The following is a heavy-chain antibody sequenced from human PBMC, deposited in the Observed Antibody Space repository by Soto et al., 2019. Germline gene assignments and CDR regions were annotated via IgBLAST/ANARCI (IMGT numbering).Heavy chain of an antibody. CDR3: ARVQQWAGAFDI. Sequence: PGGSLRLSCAASGFTFSSFSMNWVRQAPGKGLEWVSSISSSSSYIYYADSVKGRFTISRDNAKNSLYLQMNSLRAEDTAVYYCARVQQWAGAFDIWGQGTMVTVSS. D-gene: IGHD6-19*01. J-gene: IGHJ3*02. CDR1: GFTFSSFS. V-gene: IGHV3-21*01. CDR2: ISSSSSYI.